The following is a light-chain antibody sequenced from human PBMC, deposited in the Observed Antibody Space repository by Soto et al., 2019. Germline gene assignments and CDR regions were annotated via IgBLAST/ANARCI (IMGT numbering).Light chain of an antibody. CDR2: SNF. J-gene: IGLJ1*01. CDR1: STNVGSKT. V-gene: IGLV1-44*01. CDR3: SACDASLNDYV. Sequence: QSVLTQPPSASGTPGQRVTISCSGSSTNVGSKTVNWYQQHPGTAPKLLIYSNFQRPSGVPDRFSGSKSGTSASLAISGLQSEDEADYYCSACDASLNDYVFGTGTKVTVL.